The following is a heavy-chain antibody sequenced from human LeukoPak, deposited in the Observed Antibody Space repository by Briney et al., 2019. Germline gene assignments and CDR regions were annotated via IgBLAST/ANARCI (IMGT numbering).Heavy chain of an antibody. CDR1: GFTFSSYA. D-gene: IGHD4-17*01. J-gene: IGHJ3*02. V-gene: IGHV3-30-3*01. CDR2: ISYDGSNK. CDR3: TRLPTSGPTTGAFDI. Sequence: GGSLRLSCAASGFTFSSYAMHWVRQAPGKGLEWVAVISYDGSNKYYADSVKGRFTISRDNSKNTLYLQMNSLKTEDTAVYYCTRLPTSGPTTGAFDIWGQGTMVTVSS.